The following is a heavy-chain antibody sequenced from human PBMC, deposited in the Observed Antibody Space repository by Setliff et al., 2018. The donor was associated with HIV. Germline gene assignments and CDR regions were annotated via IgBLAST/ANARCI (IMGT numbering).Heavy chain of an antibody. V-gene: IGHV3-15*01. CDR3: VTDSLVMNY. CDR2: IKSKTDGGTT. CDR1: GFSFTNAW. D-gene: IGHD6-13*01. J-gene: IGHJ4*02. Sequence: GGSLRLSCAASGFSFTNAWMAWVRQAPGKGLEWVGRIKSKTDGGTTDYATSVEGTFTISRDDSRNTVYPQMNSLKIEDTAVYYCVTDSLVMNYWGQGTLVTVSS.